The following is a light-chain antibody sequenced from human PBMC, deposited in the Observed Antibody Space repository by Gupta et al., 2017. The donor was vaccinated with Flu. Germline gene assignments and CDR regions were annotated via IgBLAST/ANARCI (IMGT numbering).Light chain of an antibody. CDR2: ENN. CDR3: GTWDSSLSAVV. V-gene: IGLV1-51*02. J-gene: IGLJ2*01. CDR1: TSNIGNNY. Sequence: QSVLPPAPSVSAAPGQKVTISCSGSTSNIGNNYVSWYQQFPGTAPKLLIYENNKRPSGVPDRFSGSKSGTSATLGITGLQTGDEADYYCGTWDSSLSAVVFGGGTKLTVL.